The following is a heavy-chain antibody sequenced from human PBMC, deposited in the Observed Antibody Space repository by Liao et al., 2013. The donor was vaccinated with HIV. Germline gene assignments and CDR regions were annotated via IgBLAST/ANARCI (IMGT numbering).Heavy chain of an antibody. V-gene: IGHV4-34*01. CDR3: ARGFIVLLSGGRNGSSPLLFDY. CDR2: INHSGST. CDR1: GGSFSGYY. Sequence: QVQLQQWGAGLLKPSETLSLTCVVYGGSFSGYYWSWIRQPPGKGLEWIGEINHSGSTNYNPSLKSRVAISLDTSKNQFSLKLRSVTAADTAVYHCARGFIVLLSGGRNGSSPLLFDYWGQGTLVTVSS. J-gene: IGHJ4*02. D-gene: IGHD2/OR15-2a*01.